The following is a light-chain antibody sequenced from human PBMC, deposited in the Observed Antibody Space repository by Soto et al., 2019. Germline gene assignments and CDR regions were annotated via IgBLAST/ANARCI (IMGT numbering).Light chain of an antibody. CDR3: SSYTIYTTRV. Sequence: QSALTQPASVSASPGQSITISCTGTSNDVGAYNYVSWYQQHPGKAPKVIISDVTNRPSGVSNRFSGSKSGNTASLTISGLQDEDEADYYCSSYTIYTTRVFGTGTKLTVL. CDR1: SNDVGAYNY. V-gene: IGLV2-14*01. CDR2: DVT. J-gene: IGLJ1*01.